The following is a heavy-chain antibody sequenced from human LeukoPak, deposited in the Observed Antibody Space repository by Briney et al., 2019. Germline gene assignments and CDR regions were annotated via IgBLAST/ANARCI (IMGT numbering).Heavy chain of an antibody. D-gene: IGHD2-2*01. V-gene: IGHV1-24*01. J-gene: IGHJ6*02. Sequence: GASVKVSCKASGYTFTSYDINWVRQAPGKGLEWMGGFDPEDGETIYAQKFQGRVTITADKSTSTAYMELSSLRSEDTAVYYCARELGGVPGAGYYYYGMDVWGQGTTVTVSS. CDR1: GYTFTSYD. CDR2: FDPEDGET. CDR3: ARELGGVPGAGYYYYGMDV.